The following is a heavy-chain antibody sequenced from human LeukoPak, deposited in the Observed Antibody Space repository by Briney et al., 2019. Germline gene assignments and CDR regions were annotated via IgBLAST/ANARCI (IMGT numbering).Heavy chain of an antibody. CDR2: IYTSGST. J-gene: IGHJ4*02. Sequence: SETLSLTCAVYGGSFSGYYWGWIRQPAGKGLEWIGRIYTSGSTNYNPSLKSRVTMSVDTSKNQFSLMLSSVTAADTAVYYCARDSSIGAATFDYWGQGTLVTVSS. CDR3: ARDSSIGAATFDY. V-gene: IGHV4-4*07. CDR1: GGSFSGYY. D-gene: IGHD6-13*01.